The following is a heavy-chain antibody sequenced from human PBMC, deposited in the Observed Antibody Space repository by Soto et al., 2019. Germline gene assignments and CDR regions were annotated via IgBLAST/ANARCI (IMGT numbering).Heavy chain of an antibody. CDR1: GFTFSNFG. D-gene: IGHD6-13*01. V-gene: IGHV3-30*03. J-gene: IGHJ4*02. Sequence: QVQLVESGGGVVQPGRSLSLSCAASGFTFSNFGMHWVRQAPGKGLEWVALISYDASNKYYAGSVKGRITVSRDNSKNTLYLQMDSLRAEDTAVYYCARDLSNTWSFDYWGQGTLVTVSS. CDR3: ARDLSNTWSFDY. CDR2: ISYDASNK.